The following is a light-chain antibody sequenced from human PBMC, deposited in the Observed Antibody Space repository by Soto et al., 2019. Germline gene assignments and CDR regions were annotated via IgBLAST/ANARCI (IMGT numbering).Light chain of an antibody. CDR1: SRDVGGSNY. CDR2: EVS. Sequence: QSALIQPASVSGSPGQSITISCTGTSRDVGGSNYVSWYQYHPHRAPKLLIYEVSYRPSGVSSRFSGSKSGNTASLTISGLQAEDDADYYCSSYTSSNTLEVFGVGTKLTVL. CDR3: SSYTSSNTLEV. V-gene: IGLV2-14*01. J-gene: IGLJ1*01.